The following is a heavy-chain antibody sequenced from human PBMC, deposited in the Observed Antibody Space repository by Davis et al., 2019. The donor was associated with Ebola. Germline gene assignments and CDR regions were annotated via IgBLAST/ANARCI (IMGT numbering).Heavy chain of an antibody. J-gene: IGHJ6*02. D-gene: IGHD3-3*01. V-gene: IGHV3-9*01. CDR1: GFTFDDYA. Sequence: SLKISCAASGFTFDDYAMHWVRQAPGKGLEWVSGISWNSGSIGYADSVKGRFTISRDNAKNSLYLQMNSLRAEDTAVYYCARMYYDFWSGSYGMDVWGQGTTVTVSS. CDR3: ARMYYDFWSGSYGMDV. CDR2: ISWNSGSI.